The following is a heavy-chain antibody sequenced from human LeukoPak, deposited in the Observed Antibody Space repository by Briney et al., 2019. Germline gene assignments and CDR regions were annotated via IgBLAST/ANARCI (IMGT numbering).Heavy chain of an antibody. CDR2: INHSGST. D-gene: IGHD3-3*01. Sequence: SETLSLTCTVSGGSISSSSYYWSWIRQPPGKGLEWIGEINHSGSTNYNPSLKSRVTISVDTSKNQFSLKLSSVTAADTAVYYCARARHDDFWSGYLPFDYWGQGTLVTVSS. V-gene: IGHV4-39*07. J-gene: IGHJ4*02. CDR3: ARARHDDFWSGYLPFDY. CDR1: GGSISSSSYY.